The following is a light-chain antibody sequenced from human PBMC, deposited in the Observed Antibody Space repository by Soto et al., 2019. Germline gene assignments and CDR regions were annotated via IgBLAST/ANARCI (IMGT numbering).Light chain of an antibody. J-gene: IGKJ2*01. V-gene: IGKV1-5*03. Sequence: DIQMTQSPSTLSASVGDRVTITCRASQSISNWWAWYQQKPGRAPKLLIYKTSTLASGVPSRFSGSESGTEFTLTISSLQPDDFATYYCQQYNSYPYTFGQGTKLEIK. CDR2: KTS. CDR3: QQYNSYPYT. CDR1: QSISNW.